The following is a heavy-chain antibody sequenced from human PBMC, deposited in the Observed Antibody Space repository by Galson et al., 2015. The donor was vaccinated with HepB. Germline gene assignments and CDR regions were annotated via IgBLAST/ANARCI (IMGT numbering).Heavy chain of an antibody. D-gene: IGHD2-15*01. CDR3: ALSIVVVVAATGWFDP. CDR2: IIPILGIA. J-gene: IGHJ5*02. V-gene: IGHV1-69*02. CDR1: GGTFSSYT. Sequence: SVKVSCKASGGTFSSYTISWVRQAPGQGLEWMGRIIPILGIANYAQKFQGRVTITADKSTSTAYMELSSLRSEDTAVYYCALSIVVVVAATGWFDPWGQGTLVTVSS.